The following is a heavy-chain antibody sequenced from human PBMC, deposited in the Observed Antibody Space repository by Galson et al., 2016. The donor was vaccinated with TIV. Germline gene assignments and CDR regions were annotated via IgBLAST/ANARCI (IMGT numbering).Heavy chain of an antibody. V-gene: IGHV1-2*02. Sequence: SVKVSCKASGYTFTGYYIHYVRQAPGQGLEWMGWINPNSGDTNYAQKFQGRVTMTRDTSISTAYMELSRLRSDDTAMYYCARDLSPETTTPFDHWGQGTLVTVSS. D-gene: IGHD4-17*01. CDR3: ARDLSPETTTPFDH. CDR1: GYTFTGYY. J-gene: IGHJ4*02. CDR2: INPNSGDT.